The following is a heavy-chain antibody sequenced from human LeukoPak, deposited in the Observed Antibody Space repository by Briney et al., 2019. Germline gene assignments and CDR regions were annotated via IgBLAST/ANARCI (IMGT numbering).Heavy chain of an antibody. CDR1: GYSISRGYY. J-gene: IGHJ4*02. CDR3: ARERIMITFGGVIDRGGLDY. Sequence: SETLSLTCTVSGYSISRGYYWGWIRQPPGKGLEWIGSIYHSGSTYYNPSLKSRVTISVDTSKNQFSLKLSSVTAADTAVYYCARERIMITFGGVIDRGGLDYWGQGTLVTVSS. D-gene: IGHD3-16*02. V-gene: IGHV4-38-2*02. CDR2: IYHSGST.